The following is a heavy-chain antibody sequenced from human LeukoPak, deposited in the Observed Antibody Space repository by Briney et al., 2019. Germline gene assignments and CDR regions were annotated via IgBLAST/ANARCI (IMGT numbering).Heavy chain of an antibody. D-gene: IGHD2-2*01. CDR2: IYQSGST. CDR1: GGSISSYY. V-gene: IGHV4-4*02. Sequence: SETLSLSSAVPGGSISSYYWCWVRQPPGKGLEWSGQIYQSGSTNYNPSLKSRVTISVDKSKDQFSLKLSSVTAADTAVYYCARVGEYCSSTSCYPFFDYWGQGTLVTVSS. J-gene: IGHJ4*02. CDR3: ARVGEYCSSTSCYPFFDY.